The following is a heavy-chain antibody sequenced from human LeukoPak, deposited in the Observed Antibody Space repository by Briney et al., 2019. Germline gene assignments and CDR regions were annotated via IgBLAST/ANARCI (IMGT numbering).Heavy chain of an antibody. CDR3: AKPRYSSGWYDINY. Sequence: GGSLRLSCAASGFTFSSYAMSWVRQAPGKGLEWVSAISGSGGSTYYADSVKGWFTISRDNSKNTLYLQMNSLRAEDTAVYYCAKPRYSSGWYDINYWGQGTLVTVSS. CDR1: GFTFSSYA. CDR2: ISGSGGST. V-gene: IGHV3-23*01. D-gene: IGHD6-19*01. J-gene: IGHJ4*02.